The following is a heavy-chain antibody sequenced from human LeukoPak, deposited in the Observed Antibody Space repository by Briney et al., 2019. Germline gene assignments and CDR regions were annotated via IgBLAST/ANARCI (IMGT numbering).Heavy chain of an antibody. CDR1: GFTFRTYS. D-gene: IGHD1-7*01. CDR2: ISSSSSAI. Sequence: GGSLRLSCAASGFTFRTYSMSWVRQAPGKGLEWVSFISSSSSAIYYADSVKGRFTISRDNAKNSLYLQMNSLRAEETAVYYCARGGTTWAKIDYWGQGTLVTVSS. J-gene: IGHJ4*02. V-gene: IGHV3-21*04. CDR3: ARGGTTWAKIDY.